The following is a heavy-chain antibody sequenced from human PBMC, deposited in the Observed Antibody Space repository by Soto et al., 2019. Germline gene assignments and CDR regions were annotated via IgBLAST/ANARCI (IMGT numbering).Heavy chain of an antibody. D-gene: IGHD3-16*01. J-gene: IGHJ4*03. Sequence: PSETLSLTCTVYGGSISSYYWSWIRQPPGKGLEWIGYINHSGSTSYNPSLKSRVTISVDTSKNQFSLKLSSVTAADPAVYYCAGNPPRICFVLHCACMDTWGKGTLVTXSS. CDR1: GGSISSYY. CDR3: AGNPPRICFVLHCACMDT. V-gene: IGHV4-59*12. CDR2: INHSGST.